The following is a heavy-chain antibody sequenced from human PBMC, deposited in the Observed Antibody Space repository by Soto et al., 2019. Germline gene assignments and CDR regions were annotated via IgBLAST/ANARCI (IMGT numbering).Heavy chain of an antibody. J-gene: IGHJ4*02. CDR2: IHHSGST. V-gene: IGHV4-59*01. Sequence: SETLSLTCTVSGGSISIYYWSLIRQPPGKGLEWIGYIHHSGSTNYNPSLKSRVTISLDTSKNQFSLKLSSVTAADTAVYYCAREVWFGESKYFDYWGQGTLVTVSS. D-gene: IGHD3-10*01. CDR1: GGSISIYY. CDR3: AREVWFGESKYFDY.